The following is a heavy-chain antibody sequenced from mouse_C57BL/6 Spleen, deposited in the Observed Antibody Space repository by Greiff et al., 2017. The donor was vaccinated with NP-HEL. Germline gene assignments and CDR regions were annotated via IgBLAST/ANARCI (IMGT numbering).Heavy chain of an antibody. V-gene: IGHV1-26*01. CDR2: INPNNGGT. J-gene: IGHJ4*01. Sequence: EVQLQQSGPELVKPGASVKISCKASGYTFTDYYMNWVKQSHGKSLEWIGDINPNNGGTSYNQKFKGKATLTVDKSSSTAYMELRSLTSEDSAVYYCARYDYDMMDYWGQGTSVTVSS. CDR3: ARYDYDMMDY. D-gene: IGHD2-4*01. CDR1: GYTFTDYY.